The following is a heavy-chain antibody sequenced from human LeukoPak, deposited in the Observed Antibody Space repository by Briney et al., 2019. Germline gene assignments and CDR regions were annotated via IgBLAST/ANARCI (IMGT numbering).Heavy chain of an antibody. CDR3: ARVFVTVTDICYFDY. CDR2: ISAYNGNT. J-gene: IGHJ4*02. Sequence: ASVKVSCKASGYTFTSYGISWVRQAPGQGLEWMGWISAYNGNTNYAQKLQGRVTMTTDTSTSTAYMELRSLRADDTAVYYCARVFVTVTDICYFDYWGQGTLVTVSA. V-gene: IGHV1-18*01. D-gene: IGHD4-17*01. CDR1: GYTFTSYG.